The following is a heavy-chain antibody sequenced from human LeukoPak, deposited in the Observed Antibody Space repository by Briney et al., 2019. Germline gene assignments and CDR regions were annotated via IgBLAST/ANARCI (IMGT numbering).Heavy chain of an antibody. CDR1: GYSISSGYY. Sequence: SETLSLTCAVSGYSISSGYYWGWIRQPPGKGLEWIGSIYHSGSTYYNPSLKSRVTISVDTSKNQFSLKLSSVTAADTAVYYCARDYGGWFGELWRGLDYWGQGTLATVSS. CDR2: IYHSGST. D-gene: IGHD3-10*01. V-gene: IGHV4-38-2*02. CDR3: ARDYGGWFGELWRGLDY. J-gene: IGHJ4*02.